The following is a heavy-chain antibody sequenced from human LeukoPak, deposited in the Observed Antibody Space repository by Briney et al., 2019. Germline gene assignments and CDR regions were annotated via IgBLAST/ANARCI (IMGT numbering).Heavy chain of an antibody. D-gene: IGHD4-17*01. CDR2: IYYSGST. CDR1: GGSISSSSYY. J-gene: IGHJ5*02. V-gene: IGHV4-39*07. CDR3: ARALYGDNVPFDP. Sequence: PSETLSLTCTVSGGSISSSSYYWGWIRQPPGKGLEWIGSIYYSGSTYYNPSLKSRVTISVDTSKNQFSLKLSSVTAADTAVYYCARALYGDNVPFDPWGQGTLVTVSS.